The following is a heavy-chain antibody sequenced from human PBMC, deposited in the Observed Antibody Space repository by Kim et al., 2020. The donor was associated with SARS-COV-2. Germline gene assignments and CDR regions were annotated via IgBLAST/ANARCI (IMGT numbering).Heavy chain of an antibody. Sequence: GGSLRLSCATSGFTFSAYDMNWVRRAPGKGLEWLSFITKSSTTIYYASSVKGRFTISRDNAKNSLYLQMNSLRDEDTALYYCVRDRMGGAFDIWGQGTMVSVSS. D-gene: IGHD3-16*01. CDR3: VRDRMGGAFDI. CDR2: ITKSSTTI. J-gene: IGHJ3*02. V-gene: IGHV3-48*02. CDR1: GFTFSAYD.